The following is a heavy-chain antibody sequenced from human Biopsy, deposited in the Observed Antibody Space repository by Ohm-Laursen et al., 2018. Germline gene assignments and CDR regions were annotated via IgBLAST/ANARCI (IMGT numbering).Heavy chain of an antibody. Sequence: SLRLSCAASGFTFSIYSMTWVRQAPGKGLEWVAGITGGGDRTYYADSVKGWFTISRDNSKNTLFLQMNSLRAEDTALYYCAKDGYYDILTGPPSDYWGQGTLVTVPS. CDR3: AKDGYYDILTGPPSDY. V-gene: IGHV3-23*01. CDR2: ITGGGDRT. CDR1: GFTFSIYS. D-gene: IGHD3-9*01. J-gene: IGHJ4*02.